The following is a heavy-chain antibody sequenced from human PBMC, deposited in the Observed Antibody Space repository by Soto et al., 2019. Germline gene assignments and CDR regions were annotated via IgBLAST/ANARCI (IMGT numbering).Heavy chain of an antibody. J-gene: IGHJ6*02. Sequence: GGALRLSCAASGVTFSSYEMNWVRQAPGKGLEWVSYISSSGSTIYYADSVKGRFAISRDNAKNSLYLQMNSLRAEGTAVYYCARVGVPAAHYYYYYYGMDVWGQGTTVTVS. CDR2: ISSSGSTI. CDR1: GVTFSSYE. D-gene: IGHD2-2*01. V-gene: IGHV3-48*03. CDR3: ARVGVPAAHYYYYYYGMDV.